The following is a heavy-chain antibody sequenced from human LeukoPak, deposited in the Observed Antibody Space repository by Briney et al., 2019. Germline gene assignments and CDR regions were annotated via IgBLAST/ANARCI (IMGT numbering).Heavy chain of an antibody. J-gene: IGHJ4*02. V-gene: IGHV4-39*01. Sequence: SETLSLTCTVSGGSISSSSYYWGWIRQPPGKGLEWIGSIYYSGSTYYNPSLKSRVTISVDTSKNQFSLKLSSVTAADTAVYYCARLEFTTVNGQYYFDYWGRGTLVTVSS. CDR1: GGSISSSSYY. CDR2: IYYSGST. CDR3: ARLEFTTVNGQYYFDY. D-gene: IGHD4-17*01.